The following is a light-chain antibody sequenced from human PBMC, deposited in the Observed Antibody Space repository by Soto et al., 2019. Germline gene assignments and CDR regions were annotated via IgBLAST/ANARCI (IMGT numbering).Light chain of an antibody. CDR1: QSVSSN. Sequence: EIVMTQSPATLSVSPGERATLSCRARQSVSSNLAWYQQQPGQAPRLLIYGASTRATGIPARFSGSGSGTEFTLTISRLEPEDFAPYYCQQYGSSPWTFGQGTKVDI. V-gene: IGKV3-15*01. J-gene: IGKJ1*01. CDR3: QQYGSSPWT. CDR2: GAS.